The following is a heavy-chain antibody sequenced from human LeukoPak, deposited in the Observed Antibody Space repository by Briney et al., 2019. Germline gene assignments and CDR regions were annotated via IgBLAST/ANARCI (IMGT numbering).Heavy chain of an antibody. D-gene: IGHD6-13*01. Sequence: GASVKVSCKASGYTFTDYYIHWVRQAPGQGLEWMGWIKPDSGDTNYAQKFQGRVTMTRDTSISTAYMELSSLRSEDTAVYYCARAMVNWYSSSWYSSDYYYYMDVWGKGTTVTISS. V-gene: IGHV1-2*02. CDR3: ARAMVNWYSSSWYSSDYYYYMDV. CDR1: GYTFTDYY. J-gene: IGHJ6*03. CDR2: IKPDSGDT.